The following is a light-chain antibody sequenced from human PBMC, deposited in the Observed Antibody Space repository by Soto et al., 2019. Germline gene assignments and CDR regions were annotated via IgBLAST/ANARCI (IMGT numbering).Light chain of an antibody. J-gene: IGKJ3*01. V-gene: IGKV3-20*01. CDR3: QQYGSSPPEPFT. Sequence: EIVLTQSPGTLSLSPGERATLSCRASQSVSSSYLAWYQQKPGQAPRLLIYGASSRATGIPDRFSGSVSGTDFTLTITRLESEDFAVYYCQQYGSSPPEPFTVGPGTRVYIK. CDR1: QSVSSSY. CDR2: GAS.